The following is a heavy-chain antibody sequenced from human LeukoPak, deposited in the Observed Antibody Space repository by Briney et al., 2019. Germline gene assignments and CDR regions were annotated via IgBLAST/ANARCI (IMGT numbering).Heavy chain of an antibody. V-gene: IGHV4-59*02. CDR2: VYHSGSS. CDR1: GASVSSYF. Sequence: PSETLSLTCTVSGASVSSYFWSWIRQSPEKGLEWIGYVYHSGSSSSNTSLQSRVTISQDKSRNQGSLKMTSATAADTAVYYCAKLLGEEYWGQGTQVVVSS. J-gene: IGHJ4*02. D-gene: IGHD6-6*01. CDR3: AKLLGEEY.